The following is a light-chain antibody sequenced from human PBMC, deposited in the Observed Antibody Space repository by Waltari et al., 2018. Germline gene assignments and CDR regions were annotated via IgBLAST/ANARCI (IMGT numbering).Light chain of an antibody. V-gene: IGLV2-11*01. CDR2: DVD. CDR1: SSDVGSNNR. CDR3: CSYAGRYTWV. J-gene: IGLJ3*02. Sequence: QSALTQPRSVSGSPGQSVTISCTGASSDVGSNNRVSWYQQPPGTAPQLIIHDVDKRPSGDPDRLSCSKSGNPASLAISGLQGDDEADYYCCSYAGRYTWVFGGGTKLTVL.